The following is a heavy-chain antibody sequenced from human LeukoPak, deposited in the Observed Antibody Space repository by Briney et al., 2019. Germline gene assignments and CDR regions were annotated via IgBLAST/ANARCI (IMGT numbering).Heavy chain of an antibody. CDR3: ARDSGPDDAFDI. CDR1: GFTFSSYA. Sequence: GRSLRLSCAASGFTFSSYAMHWVRQAPGKGLGWVAVISYDGSNKYYADSVKGRFTISRDNSKNTLYLQMNSLRAEDTAVYYCARDSGPDDAFDIWGQGTMVTVSS. V-gene: IGHV3-30-3*01. CDR2: ISYDGSNK. D-gene: IGHD3-10*01. J-gene: IGHJ3*02.